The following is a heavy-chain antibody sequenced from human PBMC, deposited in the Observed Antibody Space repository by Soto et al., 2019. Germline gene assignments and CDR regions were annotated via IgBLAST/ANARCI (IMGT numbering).Heavy chain of an antibody. V-gene: IGHV4-4*02. CDR2: IYHSGST. J-gene: IGHJ6*02. CDR1: GGSISSSNW. Sequence: SETLSLTCAVSGGSISSSNWWSWVRQPPGKGLEWIGEIYHSGSTNYNPSLKSRVTISVDKSKNQFSLKLSSVTAADTAVYYCARDKIAAANCYYYYYGMDVWGQGTTVTVSS. D-gene: IGHD6-13*01. CDR3: ARDKIAAANCYYYYYGMDV.